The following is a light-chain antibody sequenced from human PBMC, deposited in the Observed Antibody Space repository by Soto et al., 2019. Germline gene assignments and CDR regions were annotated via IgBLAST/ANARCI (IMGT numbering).Light chain of an antibody. CDR2: DNN. V-gene: IGLV1-51*01. CDR1: SSNIGNNY. CDR3: GTWDRSRSGVV. Sequence: QSVLTQPPSVSAAPGQKVTISCSGSSSNIGNNYVSWYQQLPGTAPKLLIYDNNKRPSGIPDRFSGSKSGTSATLGITGLQTGDEADYYCGTWDRSRSGVVFGGGTKVTVL. J-gene: IGLJ2*01.